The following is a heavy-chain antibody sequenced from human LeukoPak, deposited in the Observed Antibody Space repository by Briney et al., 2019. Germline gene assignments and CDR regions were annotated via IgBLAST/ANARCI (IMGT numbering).Heavy chain of an antibody. CDR2: IYSGGST. CDR1: GFTVSSNY. V-gene: IGHV3-66*02. CDR3: ARGGGPTGTVNCYYYYMDV. Sequence: PGGSLRLSCAASGFTVSSNYMSWVRQAPGKGLEWVSVIYSGGSTYYADSVKGRFTISRDTSKNTLYLQMNSLRAEDTAVYYCARGGGPTGTVNCYYYYMDVWGKGTTVNVSS. J-gene: IGHJ6*03. D-gene: IGHD1-1*01.